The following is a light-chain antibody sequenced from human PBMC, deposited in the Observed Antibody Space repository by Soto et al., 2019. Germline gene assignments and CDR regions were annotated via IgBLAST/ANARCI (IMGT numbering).Light chain of an antibody. CDR2: TND. J-gene: IGLJ3*02. V-gene: IGLV1-44*01. CDR3: AAWDDSLSGLV. Sequence: QLVLTQPPSTSATPGQRVTISCSGSSSNVGINTVSWYQQVPRTAPRLLIYTNDQRPSGVPGRFSGSKSGTSASLAIGGLQSEDEADYYCAAWDDSLSGLVFGGGTKLTVL. CDR1: SSNVGINT.